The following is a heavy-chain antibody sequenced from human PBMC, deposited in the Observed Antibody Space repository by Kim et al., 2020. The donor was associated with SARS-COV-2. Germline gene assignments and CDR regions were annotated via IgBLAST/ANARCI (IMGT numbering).Heavy chain of an antibody. Sequence: FQGRVTMTRDTSTSTGYMELSSLRSEDTAVYYCARDPLVTYYYDSSVPFDYWGQGTLVTVSS. V-gene: IGHV1-46*01. CDR3: ARDPLVTYYYDSSVPFDY. D-gene: IGHD3-22*01. J-gene: IGHJ4*02.